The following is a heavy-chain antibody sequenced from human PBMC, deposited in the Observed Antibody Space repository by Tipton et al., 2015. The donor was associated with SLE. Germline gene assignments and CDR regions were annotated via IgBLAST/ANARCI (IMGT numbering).Heavy chain of an antibody. CDR1: GGSISSGSYY. Sequence: TLSLTCTVSGGSISSGSYYWSWIRQPAGKGLEWIGYIYTSGSTNYNPSLKSRVTISVDTSKNQFSLKLSSVTAADTAVYYCARDTSILRCFDYWGQGTLVTVSS. CDR2: IYTSGST. D-gene: IGHD4-17*01. CDR3: ARDTSILRCFDY. J-gene: IGHJ4*02. V-gene: IGHV4-61*09.